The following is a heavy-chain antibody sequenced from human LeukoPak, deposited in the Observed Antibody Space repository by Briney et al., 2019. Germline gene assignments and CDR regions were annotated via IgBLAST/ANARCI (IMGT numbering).Heavy chain of an antibody. J-gene: IGHJ4*02. CDR2: IYYSGST. CDR3: AGGRSITEVDY. Sequence: SETLSLTCTVSGGSISSGGYYWSWIRQHPGKGLEWIGYIYYSGSTYYNPSLKSRVTISVDTSKNQFSLKLSSVTAADTAVYYCAGGRSITEVDYWGQGTLVTVSS. V-gene: IGHV4-31*03. D-gene: IGHD3-10*01. CDR1: GGSISSGGYY.